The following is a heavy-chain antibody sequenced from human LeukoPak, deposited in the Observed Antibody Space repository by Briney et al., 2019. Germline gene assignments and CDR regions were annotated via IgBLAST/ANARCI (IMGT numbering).Heavy chain of an antibody. CDR2: ISSSGSTI. V-gene: IGHV3-48*03. Sequence: GGSLRLSCAASGFTLSNFEMNWVRQAPGKGLEWVSYISSSGSTINYADSVKGRFIISRDNAKNSLFLQMNSLRVEDTAVYYCARYKGPDHWGQGTLVAVSS. CDR1: GFTLSNFE. D-gene: IGHD1-1*01. J-gene: IGHJ4*02. CDR3: ARYKGPDH.